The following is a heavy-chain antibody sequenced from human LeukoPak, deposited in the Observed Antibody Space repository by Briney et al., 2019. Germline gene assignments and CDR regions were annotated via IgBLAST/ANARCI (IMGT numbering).Heavy chain of an antibody. J-gene: IGHJ4*02. Sequence: SQTLSLTCTVSGDSISSGSYYWRWVRQPAGKGLEWIGRIYTSESTNYNPSLKSRVTISVDTYKNQFSLKLSSVTAADTAVYYCARGADTAMVTGWGQGTLVTVSS. CDR1: GDSISSGSYY. CDR2: IYTSEST. D-gene: IGHD5-18*01. CDR3: ARGADTAMVTG. V-gene: IGHV4-61*02.